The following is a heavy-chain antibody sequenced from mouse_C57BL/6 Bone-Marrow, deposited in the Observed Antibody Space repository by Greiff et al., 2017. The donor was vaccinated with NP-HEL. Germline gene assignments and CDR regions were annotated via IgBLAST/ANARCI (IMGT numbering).Heavy chain of an antibody. V-gene: IGHV1-74*01. J-gene: IGHJ1*03. Sequence: QVQLKQPGAELVKPGASVKVSCKASGYTFTSYWMHWVKQRPGQGLEWIGRIHPSDSDTNYNQKFKGNATLTVDKSSSTAYMQLSSLTSEDSAVYYCAINYGSSPYWYFDVWGTGTTVTVSS. D-gene: IGHD1-1*01. CDR2: IHPSDSDT. CDR3: AINYGSSPYWYFDV. CDR1: GYTFTSYW.